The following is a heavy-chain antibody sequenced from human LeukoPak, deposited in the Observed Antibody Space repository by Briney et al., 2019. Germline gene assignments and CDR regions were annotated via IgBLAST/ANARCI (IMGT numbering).Heavy chain of an antibody. J-gene: IGHJ4*02. V-gene: IGHV3-21*06. Sequence: PGGSLRLSCATCGFTFSSYVMNWVGQAPGKGGEWVSSISGTGSYIVYAESVQGRFTISRDDAKNSMYLQMNSLRDEDTAVYYCARSDGGSENYWGQGILVTVSS. D-gene: IGHD1-26*01. CDR3: ARSDGGSENY. CDR1: GFTFSSYV. CDR2: ISGTGSYI.